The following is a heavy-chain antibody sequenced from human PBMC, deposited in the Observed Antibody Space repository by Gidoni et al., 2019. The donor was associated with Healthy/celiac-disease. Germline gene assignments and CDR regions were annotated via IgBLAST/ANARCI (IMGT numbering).Heavy chain of an antibody. CDR1: GFTFGDYA. D-gene: IGHD6-19*01. CDR2: IRSKAYGGTT. CDR3: TREGVSVGGGWYSY. Sequence: EVQLVESGGGLVKPGRSLRLSCTASGFTFGDYAMSWFRQAPGKGLEWVGFIRSKAYGGTTEYAASVKGRFTISRDDSKSIAYLQMNSLKTEDTAVYYCTREGVSVGGGWYSYWGQGTLVTVSS. J-gene: IGHJ4*02. V-gene: IGHV3-49*05.